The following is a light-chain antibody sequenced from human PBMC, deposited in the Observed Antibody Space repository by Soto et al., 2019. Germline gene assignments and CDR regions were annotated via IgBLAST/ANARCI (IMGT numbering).Light chain of an antibody. Sequence: QSVLTQPASVSGSPGQSIAISCTGTSSDVGGYKYVSWYQQHPGKAPKLMIYDVSNRPSGVSDRFSGSKSGTSASLTITGLQAEDEADYYCQSYDSSLSGSNVFGTGTKVTVL. CDR1: SSDVGGYKY. V-gene: IGLV2-14*01. J-gene: IGLJ1*01. CDR2: DVS. CDR3: QSYDSSLSGSNV.